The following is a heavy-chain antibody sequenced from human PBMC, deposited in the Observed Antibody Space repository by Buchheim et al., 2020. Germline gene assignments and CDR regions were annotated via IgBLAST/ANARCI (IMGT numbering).Heavy chain of an antibody. D-gene: IGHD3-10*02. CDR1: GGSFSGYY. CDR2: INHSGST. V-gene: IGHV4-34*01. Sequence: QVQLQQWGAGLLKPSETLSLTCAVYGGSFSGYYWSWIRQPPGKGLEWIGEINHSGSTNYNPSLKSRVTISVDTSKNQFSLKLSSVTATDTAVYYCAVLAREYYGMDVWGQGAT. J-gene: IGHJ6*02. CDR3: AVLAREYYGMDV.